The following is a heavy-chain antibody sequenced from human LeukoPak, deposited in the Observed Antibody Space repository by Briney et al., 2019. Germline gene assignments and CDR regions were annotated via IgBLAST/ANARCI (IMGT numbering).Heavy chain of an antibody. J-gene: IGHJ6*03. CDR3: ARSTVVVTATPYYHMDV. Sequence: GGSLRLSCAASGFTFSSYSMNWVRQAPGKGLEWVSSISSSSSYIYYADSVKGRFTISRDNAKNPLYLQMNSLRAEDTAVYYCARSTVVVTATPYYHMDVWGKGTTVTVSS. V-gene: IGHV3-21*01. D-gene: IGHD2-21*02. CDR2: ISSSSSYI. CDR1: GFTFSSYS.